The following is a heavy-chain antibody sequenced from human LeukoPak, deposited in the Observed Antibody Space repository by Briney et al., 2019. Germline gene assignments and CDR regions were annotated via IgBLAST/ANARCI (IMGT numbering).Heavy chain of an antibody. CDR3: ARGGEQWLVHWADY. V-gene: IGHV1-18*01. CDR2: INTYNGNT. Sequence: ASVKASCQASGYSFRNYGISWVRQAPGQGLEWMGWINTYNGNTNYVERFQGRVTMTTDTSRSTAYMELRSLTSDDTAMYYCARGGEQWLVHWADYWGQGTLVSVSA. CDR1: GYSFRNYG. J-gene: IGHJ4*02. D-gene: IGHD6-19*01.